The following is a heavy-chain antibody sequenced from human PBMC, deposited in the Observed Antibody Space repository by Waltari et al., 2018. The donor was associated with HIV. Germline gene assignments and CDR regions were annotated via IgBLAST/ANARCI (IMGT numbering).Heavy chain of an antibody. CDR3: ARGDQLWFGESYYYGMDV. V-gene: IGHV1-2*06. J-gene: IGHJ6*02. D-gene: IGHD3-10*01. CDR1: GYTFTGYY. Sequence: QVQLVQSGAEVKKPGASVKVSCTASGYTFTGYYMHWVRQAPGPGLEWMGRINPNSGGTNYAQKFQGRVTMTRDTSISTAYMELSRLRSDDTAVYYCARGDQLWFGESYYYGMDVWGQGTTVTVSS. CDR2: INPNSGGT.